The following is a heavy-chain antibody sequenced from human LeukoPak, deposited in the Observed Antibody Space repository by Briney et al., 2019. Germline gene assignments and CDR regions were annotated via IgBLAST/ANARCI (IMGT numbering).Heavy chain of an antibody. V-gene: IGHV5-51*01. CDR2: IFPGDSDT. CDR1: GYSFNTYW. D-gene: IGHD2-2*01. Sequence: GESLKISCRGSGYSFNTYWIGWVRQMPGKDLEWMGMIFPGDSDTRYSPSFQGQVTMSADKSINTAYLQWSSLKASDTAMYYCARRQGCSSTSCPPDYWGQGTLVTVSS. CDR3: ARRQGCSSTSCPPDY. J-gene: IGHJ4*02.